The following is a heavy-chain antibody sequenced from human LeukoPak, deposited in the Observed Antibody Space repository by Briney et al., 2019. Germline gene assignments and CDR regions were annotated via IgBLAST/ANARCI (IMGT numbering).Heavy chain of an antibody. J-gene: IGHJ4*02. Sequence: GGSLRLSCVASGFILSTSEMNWVRQAPGKGLEGVSYISRSGSTMYYTDSVKGRFTIPRDNAKDSLYLQMNSLRAEDTAVYYCARDPGSGYEEHFDYWGQGTLVTVSS. V-gene: IGHV3-48*03. CDR3: ARDPGSGYEEHFDY. D-gene: IGHD5-12*01. CDR2: ISRSGSTM. CDR1: GFILSTSE.